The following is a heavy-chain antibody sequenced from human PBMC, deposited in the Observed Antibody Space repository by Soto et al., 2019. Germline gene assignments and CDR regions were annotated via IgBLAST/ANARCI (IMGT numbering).Heavy chain of an antibody. CDR2: IYYSGST. CDR3: ARDSRRWLGDVFEI. J-gene: IGHJ3*02. V-gene: IGHV4-59*01. Sequence: SGTLSLTCTVSGGSISSYYWSWIRQPPGKGLEWIGYIYYSGSTNYNPSLKSRVTISVDTSKNQFSLKLSSVTAADTAVYYCARDSRRWLGDVFEICVQGTMVTGS. D-gene: IGHD6-19*01. CDR1: GGSISSYY.